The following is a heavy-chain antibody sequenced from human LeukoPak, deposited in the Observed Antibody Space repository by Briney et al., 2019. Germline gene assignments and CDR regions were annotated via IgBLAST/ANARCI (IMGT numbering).Heavy chain of an antibody. CDR2: IYYSGST. D-gene: IGHD3-22*01. J-gene: IGHJ3*02. CDR1: GGSISSSSYY. Sequence: SETLSLTCTVSGGSISSSSYYWGWIRQPPGKGLEWIGSIYYSGSTYYNPSLKSRVTISVDTSKNQFSLKLSSVTAADTAVYYCARHHRIHYCDSSGYQGSAAFDIWGQGTMVTVSS. CDR3: ARHHRIHYCDSSGYQGSAAFDI. V-gene: IGHV4-39*01.